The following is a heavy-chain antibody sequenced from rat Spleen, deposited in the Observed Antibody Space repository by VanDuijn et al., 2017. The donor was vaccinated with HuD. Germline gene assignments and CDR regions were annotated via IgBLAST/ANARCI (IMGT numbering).Heavy chain of an antibody. CDR2: ISYDGSST. D-gene: IGHD1-11*01. Sequence: EVQLVESDGGLVQPGRSLKLSCAASGFTFSGYYMAWVRQAPTKGLEWVATISYDGSSTYYRDSVKGRFTISRDNAESTLYLQMDSLRSEYPATYYCARPENYGGPFTYWGKGTQVTVSS. CDR3: ARPENYGGPFTY. J-gene: IGHJ3*01. V-gene: IGHV5-29*01. CDR1: GFTFSGYY.